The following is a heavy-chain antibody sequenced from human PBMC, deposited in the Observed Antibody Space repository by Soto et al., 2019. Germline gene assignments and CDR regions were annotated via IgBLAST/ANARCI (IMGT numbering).Heavy chain of an antibody. J-gene: IGHJ6*03. V-gene: IGHV1-69*02. CDR1: GGTFSSYT. CDR2: IIPILGIA. Sequence: ASVKVSCKASGGTFSSYTISWVRQAPGQGLEWMGRIIPILGIANYAQKFQGRVTITADKSTSTAYMELSSLRSEDTAVYYCARASTHNYDILTGSSTEYYYYMDVWGKGTTVTVSS. D-gene: IGHD3-9*01. CDR3: ARASTHNYDILTGSSTEYYYYMDV.